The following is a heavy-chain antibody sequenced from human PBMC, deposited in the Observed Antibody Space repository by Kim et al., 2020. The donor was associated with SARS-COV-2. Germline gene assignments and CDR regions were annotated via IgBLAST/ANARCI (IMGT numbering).Heavy chain of an antibody. D-gene: IGHD2-21*01. CDR3: ARDGIVVVIATHPKYNWFDP. Sequence: ASVKVSCKASGYTFTSYGISWVRQAPGQGLEWMGWISAYNGNTNYAQKLQGRVTMTTDTSTSTAYMELRSLRSDDTAVYYRARDGIVVVIATHPKYNWFDPWGQGTLVTVSS. CDR1: GYTFTSYG. V-gene: IGHV1-18*04. CDR2: ISAYNGNT. J-gene: IGHJ5*02.